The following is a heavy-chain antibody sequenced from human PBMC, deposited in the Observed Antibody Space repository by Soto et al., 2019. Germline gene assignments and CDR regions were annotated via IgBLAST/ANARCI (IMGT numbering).Heavy chain of an antibody. CDR1: GFTFCNYA. J-gene: IGHJ4*02. D-gene: IGHD6-13*01. CDR2: IWNSGDSA. V-gene: IGHV3-23*01. Sequence: GGSLRLSCAACGFTFCNYAMSWVRQAPGKGLEWVSAIWNSGDSAFYADSVEGHFTISRDNSKNTLYLQMNSLRAEDTAIYYCAKPPYSSTWPYFDYWGQGTLVTVSS. CDR3: AKPPYSSTWPYFDY.